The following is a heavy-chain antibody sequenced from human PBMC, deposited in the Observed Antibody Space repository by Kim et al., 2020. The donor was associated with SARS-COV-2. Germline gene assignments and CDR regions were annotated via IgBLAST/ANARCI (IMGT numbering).Heavy chain of an antibody. CDR2: IWYDGSNK. CDR1: GFTFSSYG. D-gene: IGHD3-9*01. Sequence: GGSLRLSCAASGFTFSSYGMHWVRQAPGKGLEWVAVIWYDGSNKYYADSVKGRFTISRDNSKNTLYLQMNSLRAEDTAVYYCARVSYDILTGYYYYGMDVWGQGTTVTVSS. V-gene: IGHV3-33*01. J-gene: IGHJ6*02. CDR3: ARVSYDILTGYYYYGMDV.